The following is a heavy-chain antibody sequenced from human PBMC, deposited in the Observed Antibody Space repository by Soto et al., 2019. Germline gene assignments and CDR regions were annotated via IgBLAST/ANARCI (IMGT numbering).Heavy chain of an antibody. Sequence: QVQLVQSGAEVKKPGASMKVSCKPSGHTFSAYYIHWVRQAPGQGLEWMGWINPNSGGTNYAQRFQCRVTMTRDTSSRTVYMELSRLRSDDTAVYYCARALVRFLDWIPANYYYGMDVWGQGTTVTVSS. J-gene: IGHJ6*02. CDR3: ARALVRFLDWIPANYYYGMDV. CDR1: GHTFSAYY. CDR2: INPNSGGT. D-gene: IGHD3-3*01. V-gene: IGHV1-2*02.